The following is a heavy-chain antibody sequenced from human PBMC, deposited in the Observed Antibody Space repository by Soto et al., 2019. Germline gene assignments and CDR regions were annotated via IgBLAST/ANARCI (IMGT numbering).Heavy chain of an antibody. CDR2: ISAHNGTT. J-gene: IGHJ4*02. Sequence: QVHLVQSGAEVKKPGASVKVSCKGSGYTFTSYGITWVRQAPGPGLEGMGWISAHNGTTDYAKKLPGGVTVTRDTSTTTADIELRSLRCDVTAVYYCARGGYGDYWGQGALVTVSS. D-gene: IGHD1-1*01. CDR1: GYTFTSYG. CDR3: ARGGYGDY. V-gene: IGHV1-18*01.